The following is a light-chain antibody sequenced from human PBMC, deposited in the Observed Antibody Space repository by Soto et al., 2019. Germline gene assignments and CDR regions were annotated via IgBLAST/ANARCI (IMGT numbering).Light chain of an antibody. J-gene: IGLJ2*01. CDR2: VKSDGSH. CDR3: QTWDTGIVV. CDR1: SGHGNYV. V-gene: IGLV4-69*01. Sequence: QPVLTQSPSASASLGASVKLTCTLSSGHGNYVIAWHQQQPEKGPRYLMKVKSDGSHNKGDGIPDRFSGSSSGAERYLAISSLQSEDEADYYCQTWDTGIVVFGGGTKLTVL.